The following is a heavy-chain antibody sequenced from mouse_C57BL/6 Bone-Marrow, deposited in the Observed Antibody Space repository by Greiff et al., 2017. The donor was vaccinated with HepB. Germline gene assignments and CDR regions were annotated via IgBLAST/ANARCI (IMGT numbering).Heavy chain of an antibody. V-gene: IGHV1-52*01. CDR3: ARGSWLLPSYYAMDY. J-gene: IGHJ4*01. Sequence: VQLQQPGAELVRPGSSVKLSCKASGYTFTSYWMHWVKQRPIQGLEWIGNIDPSDSETHYNQKFKDKATLTVDKSSSTAYMQLSSLTSEDSAVYYCARGSWLLPSYYAMDYWGQGTSVTVSS. CDR1: GYTFTSYW. CDR2: IDPSDSET. D-gene: IGHD2-3*01.